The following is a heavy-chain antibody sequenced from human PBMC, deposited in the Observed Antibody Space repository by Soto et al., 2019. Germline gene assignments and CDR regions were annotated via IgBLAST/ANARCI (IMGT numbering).Heavy chain of an antibody. CDR3: ARVLFGRGNWFDP. D-gene: IGHD3-3*01. CDR2: IYHSGST. V-gene: IGHV4-34*01. CDR1: GGSLSGYY. J-gene: IGHJ5*02. Sequence: SETLSLTCAVYGGSLSGYYWPWIRQPPGTGLEWIGEIYHSGSTNYNPSLKSRVTISVDTSKNQFSLKLSSVTAADTAVYYCARVLFGRGNWFDPWGQGTLVTVSS.